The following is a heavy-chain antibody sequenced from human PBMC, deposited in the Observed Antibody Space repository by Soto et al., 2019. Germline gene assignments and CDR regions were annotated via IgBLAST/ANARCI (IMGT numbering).Heavy chain of an antibody. J-gene: IGHJ5*02. V-gene: IGHV4-34*01. D-gene: IGHD3-3*01. CDR1: GGSFSGYY. CDR3: ARGARILRFLEWLYGWFDP. CDR2: INHSGST. Sequence: QVQLQQWGAGLLKPSETLSLTCAVYGGSFSGYYWSWIRQPPGKGREGIGEINHSGSTNYNPSLKSRVTISVDTSKNQFSLKLSSVTAADTAVYYCARGARILRFLEWLYGWFDPWGQGTLVTVSS.